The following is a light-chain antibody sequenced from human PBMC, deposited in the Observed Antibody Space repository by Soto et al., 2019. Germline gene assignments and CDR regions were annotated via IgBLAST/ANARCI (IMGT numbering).Light chain of an antibody. CDR3: AAWDGSLSGWM. V-gene: IGLV1-47*02. CDR2: GSS. J-gene: IGLJ3*02. CDR1: SSNIGTNY. Sequence: QSVLTQPPSASGTPSQRVTISCSGGSSNIGTNYVYWYQQFTGMAPKLLIDGSSQRPSGVPDRFSGFKSGTSASLAISGLRSDDEADYYCAAWDGSLSGWMFGGGTKVTVL.